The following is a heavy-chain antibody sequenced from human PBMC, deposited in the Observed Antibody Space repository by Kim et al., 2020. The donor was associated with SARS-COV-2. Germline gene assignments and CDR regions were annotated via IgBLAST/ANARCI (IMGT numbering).Heavy chain of an antibody. CDR3: AKDTGGYDPLGDYYYYYGMDA. D-gene: IGHD5-12*01. V-gene: IGHV3-9*01. J-gene: IGHJ6*02. CDR1: GFTFDDYA. Sequence: GGSLRLSCAASGFTFDDYAMHWVRQAPGKGLEWVSGISWNSGSIGYADSVKGRFTISRDNAKNSLYLQMNSLRAEDTALYYCAKDTGGYDPLGDYYYYYGMDAWGQGTTVTVSS. CDR2: ISWNSGSI.